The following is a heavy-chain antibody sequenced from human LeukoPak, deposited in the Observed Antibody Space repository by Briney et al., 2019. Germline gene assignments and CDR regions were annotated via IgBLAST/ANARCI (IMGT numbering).Heavy chain of an antibody. CDR3: AKDSYYYDSSGYYPYYYYYYMDV. Sequence: GGSLRLSCAASGFTVNSNYMSWVRQAPGKGLEWVTVISYDGSNKYYADSVKGRFTISRDNSKNTLYLQMNSLRAEDTAVYYCAKDSYYYDSSGYYPYYYYYYMDVWGKGTTVTVSS. V-gene: IGHV3-30*18. D-gene: IGHD3-22*01. J-gene: IGHJ6*03. CDR2: ISYDGSNK. CDR1: GFTVNSNY.